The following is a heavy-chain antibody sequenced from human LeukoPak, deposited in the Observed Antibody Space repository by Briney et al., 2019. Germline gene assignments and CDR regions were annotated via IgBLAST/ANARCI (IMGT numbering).Heavy chain of an antibody. J-gene: IGHJ5*02. CDR1: GYTFTSYY. V-gene: IGHV1-2*02. CDR2: INPNSGGT. CDR3: ARSVVVVVPAATHNWFDP. D-gene: IGHD2-2*01. Sequence: ASVKVSCKASGYTFTSYYMHWVRQAPGQGLEWMGWINPNSGGTNYAQKFQGRVTMTRDTSISTAYMELSRLRSDDTAVYYCARSVVVVVPAATHNWFDPWGQGTLVTVSS.